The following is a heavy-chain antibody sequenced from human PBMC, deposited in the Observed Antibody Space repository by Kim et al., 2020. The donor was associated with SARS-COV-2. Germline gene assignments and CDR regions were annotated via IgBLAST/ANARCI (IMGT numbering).Heavy chain of an antibody. V-gene: IGHV3-23*01. CDR1: GFTFSSYA. CDR2: ISGSGGST. J-gene: IGHJ4*02. Sequence: GGSLRLSCAASGFTFSSYAMSWVRQAPGKGLEWVSAISGSGGSTYYADSVKGRFTISRDNSKNTLYLQMNSLRAEDTAVYYCAKSSPADTYYYDSSGYYFDYWGQGTLVTVSS. D-gene: IGHD3-22*01. CDR3: AKSSPADTYYYDSSGYYFDY.